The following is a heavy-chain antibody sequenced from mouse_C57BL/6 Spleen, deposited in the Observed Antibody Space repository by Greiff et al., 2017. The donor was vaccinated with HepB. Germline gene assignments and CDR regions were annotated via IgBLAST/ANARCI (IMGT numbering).Heavy chain of an antibody. D-gene: IGHD1-1*01. CDR2: ISDGGSYT. CDR1: GFTFSSYA. V-gene: IGHV5-4*01. CDR3: AREITTAVATGPYWYFDV. Sequence: EVKLMESGGGLVKPGGSLKLSCAASGFTFSSYAMSWVRQTPEKRLEWVATISDGGSYTYYPDNVKGRFTIARDNAKNNLYLQMSHLKSEDTAMYYCAREITTAVATGPYWYFDVWGTGTTVTVSS. J-gene: IGHJ1*03.